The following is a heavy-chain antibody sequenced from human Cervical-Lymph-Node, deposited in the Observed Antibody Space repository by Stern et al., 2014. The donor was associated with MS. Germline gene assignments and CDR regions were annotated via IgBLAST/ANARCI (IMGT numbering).Heavy chain of an antibody. V-gene: IGHV3-30*03. J-gene: IGHJ4*02. CDR2: ISYDENHK. D-gene: IGHD2-8*01. CDR3: ARDYEDTSMLFDH. Sequence: VQLVQSGGAVVQPGRSLRLSCAASGFTFSRYGMHWVRQAPGKGLEWVTVISYDENHKDDAAYVKVRFTISRDNAKNTLHLQMNSVTPDDTAIYYCARDYEDTSMLFDHWGQGTLVTVSS. CDR1: GFTFSRYG.